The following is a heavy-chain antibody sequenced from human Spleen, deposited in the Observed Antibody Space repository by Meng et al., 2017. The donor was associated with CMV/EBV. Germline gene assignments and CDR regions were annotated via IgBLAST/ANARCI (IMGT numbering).Heavy chain of an antibody. V-gene: IGHV3-33*06. CDR3: VKLFDF. CDR2: IWYDGSNK. Sequence: GESLKISCAASGFTFSSYGMHWVRQAPGKGLEWVAVIWYDGSNKYYADSVKGRFTISRDNSKNTLYLQMNSLRVEDMALYYCVKLFDFWGQGALVTVSS. CDR1: GFTFSSYG. J-gene: IGHJ5*01.